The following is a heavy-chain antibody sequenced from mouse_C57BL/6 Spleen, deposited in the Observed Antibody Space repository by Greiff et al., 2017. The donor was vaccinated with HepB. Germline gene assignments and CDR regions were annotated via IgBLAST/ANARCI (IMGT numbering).Heavy chain of an antibody. Sequence: EVKLLESGPELVKPGASVKISCKASGYSFTGYYMNWVKQSPEKSLEWIGEINPSTGGTTYNQKFKAKATLTVDKSSSTAYMQLKSLTSEDSAVYYCARNYGSSSWFAYWGQGTLVTVSA. D-gene: IGHD1-1*01. CDR1: GYSFTGYY. V-gene: IGHV1-42*01. J-gene: IGHJ3*01. CDR2: INPSTGGT. CDR3: ARNYGSSSWFAY.